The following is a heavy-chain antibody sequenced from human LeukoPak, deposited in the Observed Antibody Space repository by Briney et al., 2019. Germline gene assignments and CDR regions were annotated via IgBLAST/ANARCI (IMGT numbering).Heavy chain of an antibody. J-gene: IGHJ4*02. Sequence: QPGGSLRLSCAASGFTFSSYGMHWVRQAPGKGLEWVAFIRYDGSNKYYADSVKGRFTISRDNSKNTLYLQMDSLRAEDTAVYYCAKDYDYCNYRFDYWGQGTLVTVSS. CDR3: AKDYDYCNYRFDY. V-gene: IGHV3-30*02. D-gene: IGHD4-11*01. CDR1: GFTFSSYG. CDR2: IRYDGSNK.